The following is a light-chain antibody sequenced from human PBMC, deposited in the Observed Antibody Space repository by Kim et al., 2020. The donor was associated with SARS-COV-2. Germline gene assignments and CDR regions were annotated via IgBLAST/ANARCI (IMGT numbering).Light chain of an antibody. J-gene: IGLJ3*02. CDR3: QLFYRTSYHRV. Sequence: SYELTQPPSVSVDPGKTARITCGGNDIGCKSVHWYQQKPGQAPVLVIYYDRERPSAIPERFSGSNSGNTATLTISRVEAGDEADYYCQLFYRTSYHRVFG. CDR1: DIGCKS. V-gene: IGLV3-21*04. CDR2: YDR.